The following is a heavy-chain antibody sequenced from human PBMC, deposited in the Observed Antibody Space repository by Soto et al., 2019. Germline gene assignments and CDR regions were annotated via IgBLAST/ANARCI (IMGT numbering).Heavy chain of an antibody. J-gene: IGHJ3*01. CDR1: EDTFVSYA. Sequence: QVQLVQSGAEVKKPGSSVKVSCKASEDTFVSYAITWVRQAPGQGLEWMGGVVPILGSTNYAQKFQGSVTFTADKSTNTADMELSSLRSEDTAMYYCASGEPFILVLELWGQGTMVIVSS. D-gene: IGHD3-3*01. CDR2: VVPILGST. CDR3: ASGEPFILVLEL. V-gene: IGHV1-69*06.